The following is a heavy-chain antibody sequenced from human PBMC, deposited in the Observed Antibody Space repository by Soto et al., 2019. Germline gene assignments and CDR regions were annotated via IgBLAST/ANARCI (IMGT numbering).Heavy chain of an antibody. CDR2: IYHTANA. J-gene: IGHJ3*01. V-gene: IGHV4-30-2*01. Sequence: QLQLRESGSRLVKPSQALSLTCDVSGGSISIGGYCWSWIRQPPGKGLEWIGYIYHTANAYYNTSPNSRDTMSVNVAKNQFSLTLSSVTAADTAVYYCARGGSGRNQGGPFAVWGQGTMVTVSS. CDR3: ARGGSGRNQGGPFAV. D-gene: IGHD1-26*01. CDR1: GGSISIGGYC.